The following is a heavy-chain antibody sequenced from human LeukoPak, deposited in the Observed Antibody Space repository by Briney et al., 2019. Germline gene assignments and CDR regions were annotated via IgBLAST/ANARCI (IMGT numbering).Heavy chain of an antibody. CDR1: GFTVSSNY. Sequence: GGSLRLSCAASGFTVSSNYMSWVRQPPGKGLEWVSVIYSVGTTYYADSVKGRFTISRDNSKNTLYLQMNSLRAEDTAVYYCAREAVGATTPFDYWGQGTLVTVSS. CDR2: IYSVGTT. CDR3: AREAVGATTPFDY. D-gene: IGHD1-26*01. J-gene: IGHJ4*02. V-gene: IGHV3-53*01.